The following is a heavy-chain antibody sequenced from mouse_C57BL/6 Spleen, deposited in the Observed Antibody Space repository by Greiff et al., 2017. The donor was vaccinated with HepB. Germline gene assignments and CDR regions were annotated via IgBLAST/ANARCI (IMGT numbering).Heavy chain of an antibody. V-gene: IGHV1-64*01. Sequence: VQLQQSGAELVKPGASVKLSCKASGYTFTSYWMHWVKQRPGQGLEWIGMIHPNSGSTNYNEKFKSKATLTVDKSSSTAYMQLSSRTSEDAAVYYCGRREDGSSAYYFDYWGQGTTVTVSS. CDR1: GYTFTSYW. D-gene: IGHD1-1*01. J-gene: IGHJ2*01. CDR3: GRREDGSSAYYFDY. CDR2: IHPNSGST.